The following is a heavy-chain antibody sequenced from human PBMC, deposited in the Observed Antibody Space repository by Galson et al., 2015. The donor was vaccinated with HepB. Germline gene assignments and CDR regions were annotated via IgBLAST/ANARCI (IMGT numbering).Heavy chain of an antibody. Sequence: SLRLSCAASGFTVSSNYMSWVRQAPGKGLEWVSVIYSGGSTYYADSVKGRFTISRDNSKNTLYLQMNSLRAEDTAVYYCASGLYYYGSGSYYAFDIWGQGTMVTVSS. J-gene: IGHJ3*02. V-gene: IGHV3-66*01. CDR2: IYSGGST. CDR1: GFTVSSNY. CDR3: ASGLYYYGSGSYYAFDI. D-gene: IGHD3-10*01.